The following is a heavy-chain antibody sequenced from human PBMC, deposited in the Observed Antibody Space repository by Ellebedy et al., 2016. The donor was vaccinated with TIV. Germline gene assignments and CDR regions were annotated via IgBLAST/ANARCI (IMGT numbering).Heavy chain of an antibody. CDR1: GYSFTSYW. V-gene: IGHV5-51*01. J-gene: IGHJ5*02. CDR3: ARQHSHSSGQIMGFDP. Sequence: GESLKISCKGSGYSFTSYWIGWVRQMPGKGLEWMGIIYPGDSDTRYSPSFQGQVTISADKSISTAYLQWSSLKASDTAMYYCARQHSHSSGQIMGFDPWGQGTLVTVSS. D-gene: IGHD3-22*01. CDR2: IYPGDSDT.